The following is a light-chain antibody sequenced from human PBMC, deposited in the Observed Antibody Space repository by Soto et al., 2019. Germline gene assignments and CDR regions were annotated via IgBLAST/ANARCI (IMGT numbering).Light chain of an antibody. CDR1: QSVCSSY. J-gene: IGKJ1*01. V-gene: IGKV3-20*01. CDR3: QQYGSSSWT. Sequence: EIVLTQSPGTLSLSPGEIATLSCRASQSVCSSYLAWYQQKPGQAPRLLIYGASSRATGIPDRFSGSGSGTDFTLTISRLEPEDFAVYYCQQYGSSSWTFGQGTKVEI. CDR2: GAS.